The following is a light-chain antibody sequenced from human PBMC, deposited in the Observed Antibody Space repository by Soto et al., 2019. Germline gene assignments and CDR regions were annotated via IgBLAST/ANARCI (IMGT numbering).Light chain of an antibody. Sequence: EIVMTQSPATLSVSPGERATLSCRASQSVSSNLAWYQQRPGQAPRLLIYGASTRATGIPARFIGSGSGTEFTLTISSLQSEDFAVYYGQQYHNSLPRTFG. J-gene: IGKJ1*01. V-gene: IGKV3-15*01. CDR2: GAS. CDR1: QSVSSN. CDR3: QQYHNSLPRT.